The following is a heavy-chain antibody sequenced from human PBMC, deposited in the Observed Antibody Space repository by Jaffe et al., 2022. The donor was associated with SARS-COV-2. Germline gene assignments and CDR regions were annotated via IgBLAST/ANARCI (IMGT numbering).Heavy chain of an antibody. CDR3: ATDDYYDSSTYYYVPFDH. V-gene: IGHV3-15*01. J-gene: IGHJ4*02. D-gene: IGHD3-22*01. CDR2: IKSKTDGGTT. Sequence: EVQLVESGGGLVKPGGSLRLSCAGSGFTVSKAWMSWVRQAPGKGLEWVGRIKSKTDGGTTDYPAPVKGRFTISRDDSKNTLYLQMNSLNTEDTAMYYCATDDYYDSSTYYYVPFDHWGQGTLVTVSS. CDR1: GFTVSKAW.